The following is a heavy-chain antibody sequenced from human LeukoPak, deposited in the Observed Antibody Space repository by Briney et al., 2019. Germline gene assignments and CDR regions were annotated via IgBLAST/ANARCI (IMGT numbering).Heavy chain of an antibody. J-gene: IGHJ4*02. CDR2: IRSKAYGGTT. V-gene: IGHV3-49*03. D-gene: IGHD1-14*01. CDR1: GFTFGGYA. CDR3: TRVPFEPAITAYFDY. Sequence: GGSLRLSCTASGFTFGGYAMSWFRQAPGKGLEWVGFIRSKAYGGTTEYAASVKGRFTISRDDSKSIAYLQMNSLKTEDTAVYYCTRVPFEPAITAYFDYWGQGTLVTVSS.